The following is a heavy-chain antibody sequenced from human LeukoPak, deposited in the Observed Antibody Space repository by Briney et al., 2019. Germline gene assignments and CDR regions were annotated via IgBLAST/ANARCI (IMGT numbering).Heavy chain of an antibody. J-gene: IGHJ4*02. D-gene: IGHD3-9*01. Sequence: GGSLRLSCAASGFTFDDYGMSWVRHAPGKGLEWVSGINWNGDNTNYADSLKGRFTISRDNAKNSLYLQMNSLRAEDTALYYCARGSTHYDVLTGYHYYFDYWGQGTLVTVSS. CDR3: ARGSTHYDVLTGYHYYFDY. V-gene: IGHV3-20*04. CDR1: GFTFDDYG. CDR2: INWNGDNT.